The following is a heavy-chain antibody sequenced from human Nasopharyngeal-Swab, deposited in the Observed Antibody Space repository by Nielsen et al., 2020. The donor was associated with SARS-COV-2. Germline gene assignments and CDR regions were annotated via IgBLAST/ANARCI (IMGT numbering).Heavy chain of an antibody. CDR1: GFTFSGYY. Sequence: GESLKISCAASGFTFSGYYMSWIRQAPGKGLEWVSYISSSGSYTNYADSVKGRFTISRDNAKNSLYLQMNSLRAEDTAVYYCAGGDGFPEVDYWGQGTLVTVSS. CDR3: AGGDGFPEVDY. D-gene: IGHD5-24*01. J-gene: IGHJ4*02. CDR2: ISSSGSYT. V-gene: IGHV3-11*03.